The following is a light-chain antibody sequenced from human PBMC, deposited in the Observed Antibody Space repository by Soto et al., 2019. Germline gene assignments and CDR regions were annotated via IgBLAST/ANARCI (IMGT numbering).Light chain of an antibody. CDR1: QSISSY. CDR2: AAS. CDR3: HQSYSSPDT. J-gene: IGKJ4*01. V-gene: IGKV1-39*01. Sequence: DIQMTKSPSSRSSSVGAIVTITCRASQSISSYLNWYQQKPGKAPKLLIYAASSLQSGVPSRFSGSGSGTDFTLTISSLQPEDFETYYCHQSYSSPDTFGGGTKVDIK.